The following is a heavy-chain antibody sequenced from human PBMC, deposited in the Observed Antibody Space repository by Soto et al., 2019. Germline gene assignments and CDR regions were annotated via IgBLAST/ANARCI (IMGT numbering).Heavy chain of an antibody. V-gene: IGHV3-30-3*01. J-gene: IGHJ4*02. D-gene: IGHD7-27*01. Sequence: VQLVESGGGVVQPGRSLRLSCAASGFSFSISPMHWVRQAPGKGPEWVALISCDGTNKFYADSVKGRFTISRDNSKTTLYLQVDSLSREDAAVYYCARDPKTSGGEHWAFNYFDSWGQGTLVTVSS. CDR3: ARDPKTSGGEHWAFNYFDS. CDR1: GFSFSISP. CDR2: ISCDGTNK.